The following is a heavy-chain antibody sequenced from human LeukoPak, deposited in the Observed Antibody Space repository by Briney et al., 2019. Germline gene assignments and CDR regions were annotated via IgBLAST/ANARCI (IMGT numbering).Heavy chain of an antibody. D-gene: IGHD6-25*01. CDR3: ARGGYSRGQGSPFDY. CDR2: IDTKTGRP. Sequence: ASVTVSCKASGYTFTNYPMIWVRQAPGQGLEWMGWIDTKTGRPTYAQGLTGLFVFSLDTSVSTTYLQISNLQAHDTAMFYCARGGYSRGQGSPFDYWGQGTLVTVSS. CDR1: GYTFTNYP. J-gene: IGHJ4*02. V-gene: IGHV7-4-1*02.